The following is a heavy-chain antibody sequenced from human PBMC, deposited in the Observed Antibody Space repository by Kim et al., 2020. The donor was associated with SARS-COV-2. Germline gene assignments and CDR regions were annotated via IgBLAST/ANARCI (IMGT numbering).Heavy chain of an antibody. Sequence: GESLKISCKGSGYNFPTYWIGWVRQMPGKGLEWMGIIYPGDSDTRYSPSFQGQVTMSADKSTTTAYLQWSSLKASDTAMYYCARSAGPYDYYFDYWGQGTLVPVSS. J-gene: IGHJ4*02. V-gene: IGHV5-51*01. CDR3: ARSAGPYDYYFDY. CDR1: GYNFPTYW. D-gene: IGHD3-16*01. CDR2: IYPGDSDT.